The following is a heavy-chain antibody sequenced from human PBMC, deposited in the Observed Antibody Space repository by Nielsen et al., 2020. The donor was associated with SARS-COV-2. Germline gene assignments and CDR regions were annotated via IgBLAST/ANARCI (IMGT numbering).Heavy chain of an antibody. CDR3: VRDLSCASGSAYNFDH. CDR2: ISYEGSSI. J-gene: IGHJ4*02. Sequence: GGSLSLSCAASGFAFSSHGMHWVRQAPGKGLEWVGVISYEGSSIHYEDSLKGRFTISRDNFGNTVILQMSALRLEDTAVYFCVRDLSCASGSAYNFDHWGRGTLVTVSS. CDR1: GFAFSSHG. D-gene: IGHD3-10*01. V-gene: IGHV3-30*03.